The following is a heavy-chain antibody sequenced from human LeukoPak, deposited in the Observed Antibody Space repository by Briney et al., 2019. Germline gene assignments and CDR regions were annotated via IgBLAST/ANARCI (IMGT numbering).Heavy chain of an antibody. J-gene: IGHJ3*01. CDR2: IYYGGST. CDR3: ARGWYQISR. CDR1: GGSISSSSYY. V-gene: IGHV4-39*07. Sequence: PSETLSLTCTVSGGSISSSSYYWGWIRQPPGKGLEWIGSIYYGGSTYYNPSLKSRVTISVDTSKNQFSLKLSSVTAADTAVYYCARGWYQISRWGQGTMVTVSS. D-gene: IGHD2-2*01.